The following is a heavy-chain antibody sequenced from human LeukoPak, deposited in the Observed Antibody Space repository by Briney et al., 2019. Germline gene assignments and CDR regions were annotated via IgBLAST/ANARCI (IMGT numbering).Heavy chain of an antibody. CDR2: VYYTGAT. CDR1: GDPITNTIYY. J-gene: IGHJ4*02. V-gene: IGHV4-39*01. CDR3: ATIRRYGGNPAYYFDD. Sequence: SETLSLTCSVSGDPITNTIYYWAWVRQPPGKGLEWIGTVYYTGATFYKPPLKSRVTVSADTSRNQFSLSLRSVTAADAAVYYCATIRRYGGNPAYYFDDWGQGTLVTVSS. D-gene: IGHD5-12*01.